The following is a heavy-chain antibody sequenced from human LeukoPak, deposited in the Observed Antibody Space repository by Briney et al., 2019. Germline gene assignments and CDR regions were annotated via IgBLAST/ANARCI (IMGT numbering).Heavy chain of an antibody. CDR2: IYSGGGT. V-gene: IGHV3-66*01. Sequence: PGGSLRLSCAASGFIVSNNYMSWVRQAPGKGLEWVSLIYSGGGTYYTDSVKDRFTISRDTSKNTLHLQMDSLRAEDTAVYYCARGFSGSYGAFDIWGQGTAVTVSS. CDR3: ARGFSGSYGAFDI. D-gene: IGHD1-26*01. CDR1: GFIVSNNY. J-gene: IGHJ3*02.